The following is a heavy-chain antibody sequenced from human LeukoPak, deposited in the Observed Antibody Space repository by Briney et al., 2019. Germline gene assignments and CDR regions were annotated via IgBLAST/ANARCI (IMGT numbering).Heavy chain of an antibody. V-gene: IGHV4-34*01. CDR3: ARLSKRITIFGVVPDY. Sequence: PSETLSLTCAVYDGSFSGYYWSWIRQPPGKGLEWIGSIYYSGSTYYNPSLKSRVTISVDTSKNQFSLKLSSVTAADTAVYYCARLSKRITIFGVVPDYWGQGTLVTVSS. CDR2: IYYSGST. CDR1: DGSFSGYY. J-gene: IGHJ4*02. D-gene: IGHD3-3*01.